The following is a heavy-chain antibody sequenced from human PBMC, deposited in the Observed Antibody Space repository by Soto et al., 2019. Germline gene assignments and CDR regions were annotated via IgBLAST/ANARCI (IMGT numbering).Heavy chain of an antibody. J-gene: IGHJ3*02. Sequence: QITLKESGPTLVKPTQTLTLTCTFSGFSLSTNGVGVGWIRQPPGKALEWLAVIYWDDSKHYSPSLKSRLTITKDTSKNQVVLTMTNMDPVDTDTYYCARKGSGIYAFDIWGQGTMVTVSS. CDR1: GFSLSTNGVG. D-gene: IGHD1-26*01. V-gene: IGHV2-5*02. CDR2: IYWDDSK. CDR3: ARKGSGIYAFDI.